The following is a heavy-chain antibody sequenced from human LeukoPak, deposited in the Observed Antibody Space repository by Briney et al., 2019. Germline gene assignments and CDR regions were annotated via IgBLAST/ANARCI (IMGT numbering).Heavy chain of an antibody. CDR1: GYTFTGYY. CDR3: ARVVDSSGWYGEDY. CDR2: INPNSGGT. J-gene: IGHJ4*02. D-gene: IGHD6-19*01. V-gene: IGHV1-2*06. Sequence: ASVKVSCKASGYTFTGYYMHWVRQAPGQGLEWMGRINPNSGGTNYAQKFQGRVTMTRDTSTSTVYMELSSLRSEDTAVYYCARVVDSSGWYGEDYWGQGTLVTVSS.